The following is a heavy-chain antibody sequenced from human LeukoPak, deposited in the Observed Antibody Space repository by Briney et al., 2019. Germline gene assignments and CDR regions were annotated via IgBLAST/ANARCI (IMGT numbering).Heavy chain of an antibody. CDR1: GGSFSGYY. Sequence: SETLSLTCAVYGGSFSGYYWSWIRQPPGKGLEWIGEINHSESTNYNPSLKSRVTISVDTSKNQFSLKLSSVTAADTAVYYCARGLGVVVPAAIGRWFDPWGQGTLVTVSS. D-gene: IGHD2-2*02. CDR3: ARGLGVVVPAAIGRWFDP. J-gene: IGHJ5*02. CDR2: INHSEST. V-gene: IGHV4-34*01.